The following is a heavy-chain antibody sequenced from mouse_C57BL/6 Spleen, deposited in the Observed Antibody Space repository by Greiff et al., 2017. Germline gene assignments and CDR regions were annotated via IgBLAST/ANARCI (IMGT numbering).Heavy chain of an antibody. D-gene: IGHD2-5*01. CDR2: IRHKANGYTT. V-gene: IGHV7-3*01. CDR1: GFTFTDYY. J-gene: IGHJ3*01. Sequence: EVKVVESGGGLVQPGGSLSLSCAASGFTFTDYYMSWVRQPPGKALEWLGFIRHKANGYTTEYSASVKGRFTISRDTSQSILYLQMNALRAEDSATYYCARSLYSNSFAYWGQGTLVTVAA. CDR3: ARSLYSNSFAY.